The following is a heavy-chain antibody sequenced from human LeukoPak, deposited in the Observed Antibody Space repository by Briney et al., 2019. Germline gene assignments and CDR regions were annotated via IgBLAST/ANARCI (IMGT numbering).Heavy chain of an antibody. J-gene: IGHJ4*02. V-gene: IGHV4-39*01. CDR1: GGSISSSSYY. CDR2: IYYSGST. CDR3: ARHAYYDFWSGYYASDYFDY. Sequence: PSETLSLTCTVSGGSISSSSYYWGWIRQPPGKGLEWIGSIYYSGSTYYNPSLKSRVTISVDTSKNQFSLKLSSVTAADTAVYYCARHAYYDFWSGYYASDYFDYWGQGNLVTVSS. D-gene: IGHD3-3*01.